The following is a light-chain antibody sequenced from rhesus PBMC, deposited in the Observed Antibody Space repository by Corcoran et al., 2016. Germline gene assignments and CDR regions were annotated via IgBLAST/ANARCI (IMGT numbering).Light chain of an antibody. V-gene: IGKV6-55*01. CDR3: QQSSSFPLT. CDR2: YAS. J-gene: IGKJ4*01. Sequence: EIVLTQSPAFQSVTLKEKVTITCQASQSIGSSLHWYQQKPDQSPKLPIKYASQSLSGVPSRFSGSGSGTDYTLTINSLEAEDAATYYCQQSSSFPLTFGGGTKVELK. CDR1: QSIGSS.